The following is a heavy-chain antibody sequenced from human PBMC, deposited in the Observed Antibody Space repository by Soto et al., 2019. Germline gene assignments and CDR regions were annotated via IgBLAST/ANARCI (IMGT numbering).Heavy chain of an antibody. J-gene: IGHJ4*02. CDR3: AKRALLYAGEFDN. Sequence: EVQLSESGGGLVQPGGSLRLSCAASGFTFSDYSMGWVRQAPGKGLEWVSAISGRDDSTNYADSVRGRFTISRDNSKNTLYLQMSSLRAEDTAIYYCAKRALLYAGEFDNWGQGTLVTVSS. V-gene: IGHV3-23*01. CDR1: GFTFSDYS. D-gene: IGHD2-21*01. CDR2: ISGRDDST.